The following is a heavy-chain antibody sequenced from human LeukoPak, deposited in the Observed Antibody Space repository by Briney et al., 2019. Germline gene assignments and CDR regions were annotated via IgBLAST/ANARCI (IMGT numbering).Heavy chain of an antibody. D-gene: IGHD6-19*01. CDR3: ARGIAVAGWFGP. J-gene: IGHJ5*02. Sequence: SETLSLTCTASGYSISSGYYWGWIRQPPGKGLEWIGSIYHSGSTYYNPSLKSRVTISVDTSKNQFSLKLSSVTAADTAVYYCARGIAVAGWFGPWGQGTLVTVSS. CDR2: IYHSGST. CDR1: GYSISSGYY. V-gene: IGHV4-38-2*02.